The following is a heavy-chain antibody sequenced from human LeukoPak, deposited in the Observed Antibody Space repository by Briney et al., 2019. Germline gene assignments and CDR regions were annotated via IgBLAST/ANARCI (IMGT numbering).Heavy chain of an antibody. CDR2: IGGDGEKT. V-gene: IGHV3-23*01. J-gene: IGHJ4*02. Sequence: GGSLRLSCAASGFTFNSYAMSWVRQGPGKGLEWVSTIGGDGEKTYYADSVKGRFTVSRDNSKNTLYLQMNSLRVEDTAVYSCARTVAGDYWGQGTLVTVSS. CDR1: GFTFNSYA. CDR3: ARTVAGDY. D-gene: IGHD6-19*01.